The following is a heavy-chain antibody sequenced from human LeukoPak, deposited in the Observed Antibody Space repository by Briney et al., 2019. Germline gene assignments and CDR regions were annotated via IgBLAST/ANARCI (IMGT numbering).Heavy chain of an antibody. CDR3: ASFPYVVVTAGYFQH. CDR2: INWNGGST. CDR1: GFTFDDYG. J-gene: IGHJ1*01. D-gene: IGHD2-21*02. V-gene: IGHV3-20*04. Sequence: PGGSLRLSCAASGFTFDDYGMSWVRQAPGKGPEWVSGINWNGGSTGYADSVKGRFTISRDNAKNSLYLQMNSLRAEDTALYYCASFPYVVVTAGYFQHWGQGTLVTVSS.